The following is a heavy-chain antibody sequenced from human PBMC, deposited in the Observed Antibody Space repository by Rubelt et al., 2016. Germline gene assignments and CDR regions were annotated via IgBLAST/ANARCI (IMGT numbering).Heavy chain of an antibody. CDR1: GFTLSSCA. D-gene: IGHD6-13*01. CDR2: LSNDGSNK. J-gene: IGHJ4*02. Sequence: PGRSLRLSCAASGFTLSSCAMHWVRQAPGKGLEWVAVLSNDGSNKYSADYVKGRFTISRDNSKKTLYLQMNSLGAEDTAVFYCARDYSSRWTYCFDHWGQGTLVTVSS. CDR3: ARDYSSRWTYCFDH. V-gene: IGHV3-30*04.